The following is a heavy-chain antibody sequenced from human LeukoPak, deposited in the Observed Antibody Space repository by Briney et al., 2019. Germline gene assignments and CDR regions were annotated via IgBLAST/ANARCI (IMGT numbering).Heavy chain of an antibody. D-gene: IGHD5-18*01. CDR1: AFTFSGNS. Sequence: PGGSLTLSCAASAFTFSGNSMNWVRQAPGKGLKWVSPISSSSSYIYYAHSVKGRFTISRDNAKNSLYLQMNSLRAEDTAVYYCARDAMATRYYFDYWGQGTLVTVSS. V-gene: IGHV3-21*01. CDR2: ISSSSSYI. J-gene: IGHJ4*02. CDR3: ARDAMATRYYFDY.